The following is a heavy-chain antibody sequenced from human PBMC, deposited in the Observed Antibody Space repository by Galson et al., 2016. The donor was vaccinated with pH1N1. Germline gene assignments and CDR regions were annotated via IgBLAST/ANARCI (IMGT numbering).Heavy chain of an antibody. CDR3: VKEPFSTVLYGFDD. J-gene: IGHJ3*01. V-gene: IGHV3-48*01. CDR1: GFAFGEYS. Sequence: SLRLSCAASGFAFGEYSVNWVRQTPGKRLEWLAYMNINGNTMYYADSVKGRFIVSRDNSKNTLFLQLNSLRVDDTAVYYCVKEPFSTVLYGFDDWGQGTLLTVSS. D-gene: IGHD5/OR15-5a*01. CDR2: MNINGNTM.